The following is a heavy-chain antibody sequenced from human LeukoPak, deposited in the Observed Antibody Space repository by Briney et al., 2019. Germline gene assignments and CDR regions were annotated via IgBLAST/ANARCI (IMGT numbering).Heavy chain of an antibody. CDR3: ARELRGDYSFDY. D-gene: IGHD4-17*01. CDR1: GYTFTGYY. Sequence: GASVKVSCKASGYTFTGYYMHWVRQAPGQGLEWMGWINPNSGGTNYAQKFQGWVTMTRGTSISAAYMELSRLRSDDTAVYYCARELRGDYSFDYWGQGTLVTVSS. CDR2: INPNSGGT. V-gene: IGHV1-2*04. J-gene: IGHJ4*02.